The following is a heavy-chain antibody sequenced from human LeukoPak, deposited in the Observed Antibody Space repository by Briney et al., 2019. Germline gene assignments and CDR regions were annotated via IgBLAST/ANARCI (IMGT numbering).Heavy chain of an antibody. Sequence: SETLSLTCTVSGGSISSGDYYWSWIRQPPGKGLEWIGYIYYSGSTYYNPSLKSRVTISVDTSKNQFSLKLSSVTAADTAVYYCARVLAVAGNAFDIWGQGTMVTVSS. CDR2: IYYSGST. D-gene: IGHD6-19*01. J-gene: IGHJ3*02. CDR3: ARVLAVAGNAFDI. CDR1: GGSISSGDYY. V-gene: IGHV4-30-4*08.